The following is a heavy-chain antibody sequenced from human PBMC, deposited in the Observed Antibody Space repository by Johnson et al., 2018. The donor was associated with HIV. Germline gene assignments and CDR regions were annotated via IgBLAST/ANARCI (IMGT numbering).Heavy chain of an antibody. V-gene: IGHV3-15*01. CDR3: TTDLRRRYYGSGLRDAFDI. D-gene: IGHD3-10*01. J-gene: IGHJ3*02. Sequence: EVQLVESGGGSVKHGGSLRLSCAASGFTFSNAWMNWVRQAPGKGLEWVGRIKSKTDGGTTDYAAPVKGRFTISRDDSKNTLYLQVNSLKTEDTAVYYCTTDLRRRYYGSGLRDAFDIWGQGTMVTVSS. CDR2: IKSKTDGGTT. CDR1: GFTFSNAW.